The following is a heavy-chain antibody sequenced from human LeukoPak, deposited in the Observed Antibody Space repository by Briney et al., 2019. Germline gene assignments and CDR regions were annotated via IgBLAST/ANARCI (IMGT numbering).Heavy chain of an antibody. V-gene: IGHV1-8*01. CDR2: MNPNSGNT. Sequence: ASVKVSCKASGYTFTSYDINWVRQATGQGLEWMGWMNPNSGNTGYAQRFQGRVTVTRNNSISTAYMELSSVRSEDTAVYYCARGPPRDDFWSGYYKGRDYYYYYYMDVWGKGTTVTVSS. CDR3: ARGPPRDDFWSGYYKGRDYYYYYYMDV. J-gene: IGHJ6*03. CDR1: GYTFTSYD. D-gene: IGHD3-3*01.